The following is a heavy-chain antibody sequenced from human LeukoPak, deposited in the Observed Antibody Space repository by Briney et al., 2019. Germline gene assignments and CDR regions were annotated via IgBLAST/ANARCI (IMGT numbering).Heavy chain of an antibody. Sequence: QSGGSLRLSCAASGFTFSSYAMSWVRQAPGKGLEWVSAISGSGGSTYYADSVKGRFTISRDNSKNTLYLQMNSLRAEDTAVYYCAKDLALYDSSGYYDYWGQGTLVTVSS. V-gene: IGHV3-23*01. CDR1: GFTFSSYA. D-gene: IGHD3-22*01. J-gene: IGHJ4*02. CDR3: AKDLALYDSSGYYDY. CDR2: ISGSGGST.